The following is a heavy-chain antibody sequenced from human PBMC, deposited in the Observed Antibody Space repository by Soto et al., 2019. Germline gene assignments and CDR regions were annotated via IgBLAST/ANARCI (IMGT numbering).Heavy chain of an antibody. V-gene: IGHV3-11*06. CDR3: ARDSSSWPRGRDY. CDR2: ISSSSSYI. D-gene: IGHD6-13*01. CDR1: GFTFSDYY. Sequence: PGGSLRLSSAASGFTFSDYYVSWIRQAPGKGLEWVSSISSSSSYIYYTDSVKGRFTMSRDNAKNSRYLQMNSLRAEDTAVYHCARDSSSWPRGRDYWGQGTLVTVSS. J-gene: IGHJ4*02.